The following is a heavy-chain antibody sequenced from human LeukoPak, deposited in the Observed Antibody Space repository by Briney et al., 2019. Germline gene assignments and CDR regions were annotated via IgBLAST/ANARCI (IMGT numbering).Heavy chain of an antibody. CDR1: GFTFSTYG. CDR3: AKDSGVLRHFDWLSYFDY. J-gene: IGHJ4*02. Sequence: GGTLRLSCAASGFTFSTYGMSWVRQASGKGLEWVSTLSTSTTRTYYADSVKGRFTISRDNSKRTLYLQMNSLRAEDTAVYYCAKDSGVLRHFDWLSYFDYWGQGTLVTVSS. CDR2: LSTSTTRT. V-gene: IGHV3-23*01. D-gene: IGHD3-9*01.